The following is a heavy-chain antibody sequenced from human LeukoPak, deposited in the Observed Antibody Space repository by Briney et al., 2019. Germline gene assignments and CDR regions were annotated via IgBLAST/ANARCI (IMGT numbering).Heavy chain of an antibody. J-gene: IGHJ6*02. Sequence: SETLSLTCTVSGGSISSYYWSWIRQPPGKGLEWIGYIYYSGSTNYNPSLKSRVTISVDTSKNQFSLKLSSVTAADTAVYYCARQDGVYYYYGMDVWGQGTTVTVSS. D-gene: IGHD3-16*01. CDR3: ARQDGVYYYYGMDV. CDR2: IYYSGST. CDR1: GGSISSYY. V-gene: IGHV4-59*08.